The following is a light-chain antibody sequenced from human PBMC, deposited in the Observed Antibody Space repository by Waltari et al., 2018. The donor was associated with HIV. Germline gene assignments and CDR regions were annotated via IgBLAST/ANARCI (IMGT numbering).Light chain of an antibody. Sequence: HSVLTQPASMSGSLGQSITISCLGSSNDVGGFTYVSWYQQSPDKAPRLVIYDVSNRPSVVSGRFSGSKSCSAASLTISGLRPEDEADYYCCSYSSSGTVLFGGGTRLTVL. V-gene: IGLV2-14*03. CDR2: DVS. J-gene: IGLJ2*01. CDR3: CSYSSSGTVL. CDR1: SNDVGGFTY.